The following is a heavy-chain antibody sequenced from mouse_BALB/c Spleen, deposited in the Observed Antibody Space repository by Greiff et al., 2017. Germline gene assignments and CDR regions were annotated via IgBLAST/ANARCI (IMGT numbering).Heavy chain of an antibody. CDR3: ARNFGYDD. CDR2: IRSGGGST. Sequence: EVKLVESGGGLVKPGGSLTLSCAASGFAFSSYDMSWVRQTPEKRLEWVADIRSGGGSTYYPHTVKGRFTIAGDKAKNTLYLPMRSVKSEDTAMYYCARNFGYDDCGQGTTLTGSS. CDR1: GFAFSSYD. V-gene: IGHV5-12-1*01. D-gene: IGHD2-2*01. J-gene: IGHJ2*01.